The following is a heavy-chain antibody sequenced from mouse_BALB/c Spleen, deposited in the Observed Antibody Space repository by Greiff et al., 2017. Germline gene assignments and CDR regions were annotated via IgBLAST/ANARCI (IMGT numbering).Heavy chain of an antibody. CDR2: INPSNGRT. CDR3: ARRRGYAVDY. V-gene: IGHV1S81*02. J-gene: IGHJ4*01. Sequence: QVQLQQPGAELVKPGASVKLSCKASGYTFTSYWMHWVKQRPGQGLEWIGEINPSNGRTNYNEKFKSKATLTVDKSSSTAYMQLSSLTSEDSAVYYGARRRGYAVDYWGQGSSGTVSS. CDR1: GYTFTSYW.